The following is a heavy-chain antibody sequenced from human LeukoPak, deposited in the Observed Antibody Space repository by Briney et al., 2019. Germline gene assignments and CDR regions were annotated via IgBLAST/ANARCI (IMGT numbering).Heavy chain of an antibody. CDR2: IYYSGST. Sequence: SETLSLTCTVSGGSISSYYWSWIRQPPGKGLEWIGYIYYSGSTNYNPSLKSRVTISVDTSKNQFSLKLSSVTAADTAVYYCARMGDEGYFDYWGQGALVTVSS. J-gene: IGHJ4*02. D-gene: IGHD2-21*01. CDR1: GGSISSYY. CDR3: ARMGDEGYFDY. V-gene: IGHV4-59*01.